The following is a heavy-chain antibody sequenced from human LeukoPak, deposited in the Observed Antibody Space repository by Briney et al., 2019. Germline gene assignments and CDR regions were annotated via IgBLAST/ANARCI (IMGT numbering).Heavy chain of an antibody. V-gene: IGHV3-21*01. Sequence: GGSLRLSCAASGFTVSSNYMNWVRQAPGKGLEWVSSISSSSSYIYYADSVKGRFTISRDNAKNSLYLQMNSLRAEDTAVYYCARGAEETYYYDSSGYSTGGWLGFDPWGQGTLVTVSS. CDR3: ARGAEETYYYDSSGYSTGGWLGFDP. D-gene: IGHD3-22*01. J-gene: IGHJ5*02. CDR2: ISSSSSYI. CDR1: GFTVSSNY.